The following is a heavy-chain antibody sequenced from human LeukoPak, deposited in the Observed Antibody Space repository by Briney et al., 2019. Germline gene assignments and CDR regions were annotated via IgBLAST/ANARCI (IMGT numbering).Heavy chain of an antibody. CDR3: VKDITPVAVTGALGY. J-gene: IGHJ4*02. CDR2: IKQDGSEK. CDR1: GFTFSSYW. D-gene: IGHD6-19*01. V-gene: IGHV3-7*03. Sequence: PGGSLRLSCAASGFTFSSYWMSWVRQAPGKGLEWVANIKQDGSEKYYVDSVKDRFTISRDNAKNSLYLQMNSLRAEDTALYYCVKDITPVAVTGALGYWGQGTLVTVSS.